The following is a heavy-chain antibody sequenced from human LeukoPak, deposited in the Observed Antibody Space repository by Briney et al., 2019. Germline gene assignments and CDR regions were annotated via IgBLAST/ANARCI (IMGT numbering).Heavy chain of an antibody. V-gene: IGHV1-69*05. Sequence: ASVKVSCKASGGTFSSYAISWVRQAPGQGLEWMGGIIPIFGTANYAQKFQGRVTITTDESTSTAYMELSSLRSEDTAVYYCAIGYCSSTSCHTLDGWFDPWGQGTLVTVSS. D-gene: IGHD2-2*02. CDR3: AIGYCSSTSCHTLDGWFDP. CDR1: GGTFSSYA. CDR2: IIPIFGTA. J-gene: IGHJ5*02.